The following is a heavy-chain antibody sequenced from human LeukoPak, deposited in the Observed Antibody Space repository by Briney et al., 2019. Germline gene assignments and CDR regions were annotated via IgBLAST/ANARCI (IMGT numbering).Heavy chain of an antibody. CDR1: GGSISSYY. CDR3: ARSGEDRFLEWLHLYYYYYMDV. Sequence: SETLSLTCTVSGGSISSYYWSWIRQPPGKGLEWIGYIYYSGSTNYNPSLKSRVTISVDTSKNQFSLKLSSVTAADTAVYYCARSGEDRFLEWLHLYYYYYMDVWGKGTTVTVSS. D-gene: IGHD3-3*01. V-gene: IGHV4-59*08. J-gene: IGHJ6*03. CDR2: IYYSGST.